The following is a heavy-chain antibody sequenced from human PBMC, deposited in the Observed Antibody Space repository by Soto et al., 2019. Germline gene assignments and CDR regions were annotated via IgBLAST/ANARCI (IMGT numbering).Heavy chain of an antibody. CDR2: INPSGGST. V-gene: IGHV1-46*01. J-gene: IGHJ4*02. CDR1: GYTFTSYY. D-gene: IGHD6-13*01. Sequence: QVQLVQSGAEVKKPGASVEVSCKASGYTFTSYYMHWVRQAPGQGLEWMGIINPSGGSTSYAQKFPGRVXXTXDXXTSTVYMELSSLRSEDTAVYYCARDYSSSWYFPDYWGQGTLVTVSS. CDR3: ARDYSSSWYFPDY.